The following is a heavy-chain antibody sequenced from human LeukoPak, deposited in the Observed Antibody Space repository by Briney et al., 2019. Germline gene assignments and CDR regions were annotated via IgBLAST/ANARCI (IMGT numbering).Heavy chain of an antibody. CDR3: ARGGYYDSSGYFIGAFDI. CDR1: GGSISSYY. V-gene: IGHV4-59*01. J-gene: IGHJ3*02. Sequence: SGTLSLTCTVSGGSISSYYWSWIRQPPGKGLEWIGYIYYSGSTNYNPSLKSRVTISVDTSKNQFSLKLSSVTAADTAVYYCARGGYYDSSGYFIGAFDIWGQGTMVTVSS. CDR2: IYYSGST. D-gene: IGHD3-22*01.